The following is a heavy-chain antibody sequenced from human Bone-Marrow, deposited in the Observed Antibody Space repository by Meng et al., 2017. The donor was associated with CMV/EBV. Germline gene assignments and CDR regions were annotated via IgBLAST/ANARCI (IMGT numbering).Heavy chain of an antibody. Sequence: GESLKISCAASGFTVSSNYMSWVRQAPGKGLEWVSGISWNSGSIGYADSVKGRFTISRDNSKNTLYLQMNSLRAEDTAVYYCARDGGYSSSWTDYYYYYGMDVWGQGTTVTVSS. CDR2: ISWNSGSI. V-gene: IGHV3-66*03. CDR3: ARDGGYSSSWTDYYYYYGMDV. CDR1: GFTVSSNY. D-gene: IGHD6-13*01. J-gene: IGHJ6*02.